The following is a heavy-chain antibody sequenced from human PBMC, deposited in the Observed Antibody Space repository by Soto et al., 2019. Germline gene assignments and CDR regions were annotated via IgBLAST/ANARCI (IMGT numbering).Heavy chain of an antibody. V-gene: IGHV4-59*01. CDR1: GGSIITYY. J-gene: IGHJ4*02. CDR3: ARGKFPFTFDY. D-gene: IGHD3-10*01. CDR2: IYYSGST. Sequence: SETLSLTCTVSGGSIITYYWSWIRQPPGKGLEWIGYIYYSGSTNYNPSLKSRVTISEDASKNQFSLKLSSVTAADTAVYYCARGKFPFTFDYWGQGTLVTVS.